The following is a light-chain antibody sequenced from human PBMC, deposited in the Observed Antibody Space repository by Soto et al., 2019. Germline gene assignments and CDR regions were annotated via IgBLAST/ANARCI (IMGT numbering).Light chain of an antibody. V-gene: IGKV3-20*01. Sequence: EIALTQSPGTLSLSPGERATLSCRASQSVSSNFLAWYQQIPGQAPRLLIYGASSRATGIPDRFSGSGSGTDFTLNISRLEPEDFAVYYCQQYGSSPWTFGQGTKVEIK. CDR2: GAS. J-gene: IGKJ1*01. CDR1: QSVSSNF. CDR3: QQYGSSPWT.